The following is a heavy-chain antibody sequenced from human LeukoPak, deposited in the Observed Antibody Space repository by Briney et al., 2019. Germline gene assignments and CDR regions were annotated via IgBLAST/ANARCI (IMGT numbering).Heavy chain of an antibody. Sequence: GESLRLSCAASGFTFSNYWVHWVRQAPGKGLVWVSRINPDGSTINYADSVKGRFTISRDNAKNTLYLQMNSLRAEDTAVYYCATAGNYRFDYWGQGTLVTVSS. J-gene: IGHJ4*02. CDR2: INPDGSTI. CDR3: ATAGNYRFDY. CDR1: GFTFSNYW. V-gene: IGHV3-74*01. D-gene: IGHD1-7*01.